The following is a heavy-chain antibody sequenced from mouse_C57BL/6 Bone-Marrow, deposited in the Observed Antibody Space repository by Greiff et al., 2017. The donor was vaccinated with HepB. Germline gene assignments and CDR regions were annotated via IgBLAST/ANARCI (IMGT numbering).Heavy chain of an antibody. CDR3: ARRSFWRGYAMDY. J-gene: IGHJ4*01. CDR1: GYTFTNYW. CDR2: IYPGGGYT. V-gene: IGHV1-63*01. Sequence: QVQLKESGAELVRPGTSVKMSCKASGYTFTNYWIGWAKQRPGHGLEWIGDIYPGGGYTNYNEKLKGKATLTADKSSSTAYMQFSSLTSEDSAIYYCARRSFWRGYAMDYWGQGTSVTVSS.